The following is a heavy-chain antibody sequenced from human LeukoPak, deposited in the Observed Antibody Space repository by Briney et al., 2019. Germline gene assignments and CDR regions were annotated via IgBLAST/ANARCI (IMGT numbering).Heavy chain of an antibody. Sequence: GGSLRLSCAASGFTFSSYWMRWVRQAPGKGLVWVSRINSDGSSTSYADSVKGRFTISRDNAKNTLYLQMNSLRAEDTAVYYCAVSIAVAARTFDYWGQGTLVIVSS. D-gene: IGHD6-19*01. CDR1: GFTFSSYW. V-gene: IGHV3-74*01. CDR3: AVSIAVAARTFDY. CDR2: INSDGSST. J-gene: IGHJ4*02.